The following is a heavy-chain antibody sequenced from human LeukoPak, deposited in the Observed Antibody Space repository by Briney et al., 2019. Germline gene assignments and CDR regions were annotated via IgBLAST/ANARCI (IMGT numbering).Heavy chain of an antibody. CDR3: VKEAAVAGSVYRNWFGP. CDR1: GFTSTTLG. D-gene: IGHD2-8*01. V-gene: IGHV3-33*06. CDR2: IWGDGSNK. J-gene: IGHJ5*02. Sequence: PRGSLRPSSAVSGFTSTTLGMHWDRQAPSTGMEWVAVIWGDGSNKYDADSVKGRFTIVRKNSKNTFHLEMNSLSVEDTAIYYCVKEAAVAGSVYRNWFGPWGQGILVTVSS.